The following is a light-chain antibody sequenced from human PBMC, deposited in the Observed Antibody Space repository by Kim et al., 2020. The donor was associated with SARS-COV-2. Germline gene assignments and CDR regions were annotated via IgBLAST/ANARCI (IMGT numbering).Light chain of an antibody. CDR1: NLGDKY. V-gene: IGLV3-1*01. CDR2: QNI. CDR3: QAWDTRNYV. Sequence: SYELTQPPSVSVSPGQTATITCSGDNLGDKYVCWYQKKPGQSPVLVIYQNIKRPSGIPERFSGSNSGNTAILTISGTQAMDEADYYCQAWDTRNYVFGTGTQLTVL. J-gene: IGLJ1*01.